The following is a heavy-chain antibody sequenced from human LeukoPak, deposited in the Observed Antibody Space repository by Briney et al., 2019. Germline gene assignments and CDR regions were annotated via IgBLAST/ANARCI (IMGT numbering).Heavy chain of an antibody. J-gene: IGHJ4*02. Sequence: GGSLRLSCAASGFDFSGFYIHWVRQASGRGLEWVGLIRSKPSSYTTVYAASVQGRFTISRDDSENTAYLLMNSLKAEDTAVYYCTRQDCSGGSCSYVDYWGQGTLVTVSS. V-gene: IGHV3-73*01. CDR3: TRQDCSGGSCSYVDY. D-gene: IGHD2-15*01. CDR1: GFDFSGFY. CDR2: IRSKPSSYTT.